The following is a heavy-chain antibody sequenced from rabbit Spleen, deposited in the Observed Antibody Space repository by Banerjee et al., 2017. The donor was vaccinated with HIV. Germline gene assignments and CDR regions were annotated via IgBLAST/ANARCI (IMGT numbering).Heavy chain of an antibody. CDR1: GFSFSSSYY. D-gene: IGHD1-1*01. V-gene: IGHV1S45*01. J-gene: IGHJ6*01. CDR3: ARDQGTSFSTYGMDL. Sequence: QEQLVESGGGLVQPEGSLTLTCTASGFSFSSSYYISWVRQAPGKGLEWIACIDAGSSGSTYYASWAKGRFTISKTSSTTVTLQMTSLTVADTATYFCARDQGTSFSTYGMDLWGPGTLVTVS. CDR2: IDAGSSGST.